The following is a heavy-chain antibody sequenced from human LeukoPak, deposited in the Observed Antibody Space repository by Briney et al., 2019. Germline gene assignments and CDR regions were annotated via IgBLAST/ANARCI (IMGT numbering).Heavy chain of an antibody. J-gene: IGHJ5*02. D-gene: IGHD2-15*01. CDR3: ASEAYCSGGSCSLQRGAS. V-gene: IGHV1-2*02. CDR2: IDTKSGGT. CDR1: GCTYTEYY. Sequence: SVNESCKSSGCTYTEYYLHSVRQATGKGLEWMGWIDTKSGGTKYAQKFQRRVTITRDTSIGTAYMELSSLISDDTAVYYCASEAYCSGGSCSLQRGASWGQGTLVTASP.